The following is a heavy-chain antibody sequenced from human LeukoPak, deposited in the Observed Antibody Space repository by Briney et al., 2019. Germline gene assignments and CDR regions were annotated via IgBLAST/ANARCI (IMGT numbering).Heavy chain of an antibody. Sequence: PSETLSLTCTVSGGSISSSSYYWGWIRQPPGKGLEWIGSIYYSGSTYYNPSLKSRVTISVDTSKNQFSLKLSSVTAADTAVYYCAETFTAMVRYWGQGTLVTVSS. V-gene: IGHV4-39*07. D-gene: IGHD5-18*01. J-gene: IGHJ4*02. CDR1: GGSISSSSYY. CDR2: IYYSGST. CDR3: AETFTAMVRY.